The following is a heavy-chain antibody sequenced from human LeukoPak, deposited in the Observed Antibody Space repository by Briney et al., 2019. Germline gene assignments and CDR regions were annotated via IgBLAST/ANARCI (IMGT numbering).Heavy chain of an antibody. D-gene: IGHD3-22*01. V-gene: IGHV4-34*01. CDR2: INHSGST. J-gene: IGHJ5*02. CDR3: ARGTMMVGP. Sequence: SETLSLTCAVYGGSFSGYYWSWIRQPPGKGLEWIGEINHSGSTNYNPSLKSRVTISVDTSKNQFSLKVRSVTAADTAVYYCARGTMMVGPWGQGILVTVSS. CDR1: GGSFSGYY.